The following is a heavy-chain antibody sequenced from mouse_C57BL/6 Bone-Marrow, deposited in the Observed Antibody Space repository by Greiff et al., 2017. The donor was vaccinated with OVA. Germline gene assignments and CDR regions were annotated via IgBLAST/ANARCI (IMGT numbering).Heavy chain of an antibody. V-gene: IGHV1-78*01. CDR3: ARRRDCAWFAY. CDR2: IYPRDGST. Sequence: VKLMESDAELVKPGASVKISCTVSGYTFTDHTIHWMKQRPEQGLEWIGYIYPRDGSTKYNEKFKGKATLTADKSSSTDYMQLNSLTSEDAAVYFCARRRDCAWFAYWGQGTLVTVSA. CDR1: GYTFTDHT. J-gene: IGHJ3*01.